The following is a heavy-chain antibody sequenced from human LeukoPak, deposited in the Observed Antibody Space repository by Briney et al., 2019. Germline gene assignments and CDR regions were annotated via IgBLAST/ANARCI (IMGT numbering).Heavy chain of an antibody. CDR3: ARKRSDYYAFDI. D-gene: IGHD4-17*01. V-gene: IGHV4-4*02. CDR2: IYHSGST. J-gene: IGHJ3*02. Sequence: SETLSLTCAVSGDSISSSNRWSWVRQPPGKGLEWIGEIYHSGSTNYNPSLKSRVTISVDKSKNQFSLKLSSVTAADTAVYYCARKRSDYYAFDIWGQGTMVTVSS. CDR1: GDSISSSNR.